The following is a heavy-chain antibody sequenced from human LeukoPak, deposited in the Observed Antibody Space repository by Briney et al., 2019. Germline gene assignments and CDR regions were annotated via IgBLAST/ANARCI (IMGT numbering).Heavy chain of an antibody. CDR2: ISGSGGST. CDR1: EFTFSSYA. V-gene: IGHV3-23*01. CDR3: ATTPDIVVVVAATSDY. J-gene: IGHJ4*02. D-gene: IGHD2-15*01. Sequence: GGSLRLSCAASEFTFSSYAMSWVRQAPGKGLEWVSAISGSGGSTYYADSVKGRFTISRDNSKNTLYLQMNSLRAEDTAVYYCATTPDIVVVVAATSDYWGQGTLVTVSS.